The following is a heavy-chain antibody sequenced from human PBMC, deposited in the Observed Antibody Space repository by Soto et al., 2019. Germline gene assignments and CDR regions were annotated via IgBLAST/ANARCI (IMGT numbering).Heavy chain of an antibody. CDR3: ARDVVPAAKRVAPRYYYYGMDV. CDR1: GYTFTSYY. D-gene: IGHD2-2*01. V-gene: IGHV1-46*01. J-gene: IGHJ6*02. Sequence: ASVKVSCKASGYTFTSYYMHWVRQAPGQGLEWMGIINPSGGSTSYAQKFQGRVTMTRDTSTSTVYMELSSLRSEDTAVYYCARDVVPAAKRVAPRYYYYGMDVWGQGTTVTVYS. CDR2: INPSGGST.